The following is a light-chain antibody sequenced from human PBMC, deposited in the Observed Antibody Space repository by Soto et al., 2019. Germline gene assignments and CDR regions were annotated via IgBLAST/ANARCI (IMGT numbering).Light chain of an antibody. V-gene: IGLV1-44*01. CDR1: NSNIGRNT. CDR2: SDN. J-gene: IGLJ3*02. Sequence: QPVLTQPPSASGTPGQRVTISCSGSNSNIGRNTVNWYQQFPGAAPNLLIHSDNERPSGVPDRFSGSRSGTSASLAISGLQSEDEADYSCAAWDESPNVPVFGGGTKLTVL. CDR3: AAWDESPNVPV.